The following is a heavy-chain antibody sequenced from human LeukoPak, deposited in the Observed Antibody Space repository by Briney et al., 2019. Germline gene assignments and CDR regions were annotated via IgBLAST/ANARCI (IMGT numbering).Heavy chain of an antibody. D-gene: IGHD3-22*01. CDR1: GGSISRGGYS. CDR2: IYHSGST. J-gene: IGHJ4*02. CDR3: ASSNYYDSSGYFFDY. Sequence: SQTLSLTCAVSGGSISRGGYSWSWIRQPPGKGLEWIGYIYHSGSTYYNPSLKSRVTISVDRSKNQFSLKLSSVTAADTAVYYCASSNYYDSSGYFFDYWGQGTLVTVSS. V-gene: IGHV4-30-2*01.